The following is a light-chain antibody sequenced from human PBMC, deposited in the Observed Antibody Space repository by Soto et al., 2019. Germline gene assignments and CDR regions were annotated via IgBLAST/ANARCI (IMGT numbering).Light chain of an antibody. CDR3: QQYGSSPPFT. CDR1: QSVSSNY. Sequence: EIVLTQSPGTLSLSPGERATLSCRASQSVSSNYLAWYQQKPGQAPRLLIYGASNRATGIPDSFSGSGSGTGFTLTISRLEPEDFAVYFCQQYGSSPPFTFGQGTKVDIK. V-gene: IGKV3-20*01. J-gene: IGKJ2*01. CDR2: GAS.